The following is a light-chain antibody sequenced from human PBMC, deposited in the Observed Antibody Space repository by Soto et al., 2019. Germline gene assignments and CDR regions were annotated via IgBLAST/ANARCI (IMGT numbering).Light chain of an antibody. CDR2: GAS. CDR1: QSVSSN. J-gene: IGKJ1*01. CDR3: QQYNNWPP. Sequence: EIVLTQSPATLSVSPGERATLSCRASQSVSSNLAWYQQKPGQAPRLLIHGASTRATGIPARFSGSGSGTEFTLTISSLQSEDFAVYYCQQYNNWPPFGQGTKVDIK. V-gene: IGKV3-15*01.